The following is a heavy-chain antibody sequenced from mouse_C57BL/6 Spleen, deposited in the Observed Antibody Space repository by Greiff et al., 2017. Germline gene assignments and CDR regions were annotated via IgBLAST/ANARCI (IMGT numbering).Heavy chain of an antibody. CDR1: GYTFTSYW. CDR3: ARNDFIP. CDR2: IDPSDSYT. J-gene: IGHJ2*01. V-gene: IGHV1-59*01. D-gene: IGHD1-1*01. Sequence: QVQLKQPGAELVRPGTSVKLSCKASGYTFTSYWMHWVKQRPGQGLEWIGVIDPSDSYTNYNQKFKGKATLTVDTSSSTAYMQLSSLTSEDSAVYYCARNDFIPWGQGTTLTVSS.